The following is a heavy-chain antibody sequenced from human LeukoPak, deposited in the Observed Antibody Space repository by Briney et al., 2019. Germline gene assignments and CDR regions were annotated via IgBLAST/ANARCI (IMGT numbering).Heavy chain of an antibody. CDR3: GRDSTSMIPSAPGI. CDR2: ISPYNGNA. D-gene: IGHD3-22*01. V-gene: IGHV1-18*01. Sequence: ASVKVSCKATGYTFIIHGISWVRQAPGQGLEWMRWISPYNGNANYAQNLQGRVTMTTDTSTSTAYMELRSLGSDDTAVYYCGRDSTSMIPSAPGIWGQGTEVTVSS. J-gene: IGHJ3*02. CDR1: GYTFIIHG.